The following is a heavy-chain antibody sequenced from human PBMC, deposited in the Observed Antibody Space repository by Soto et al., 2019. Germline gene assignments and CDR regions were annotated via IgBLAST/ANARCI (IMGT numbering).Heavy chain of an antibody. V-gene: IGHV3-73*01. Sequence: EVQLVESGGGWVQPGGSVRLSCAASGFSFNGPAIHWVRQASGKGLAWVGRIRNQANNYATVYAASMEGRFTISRDDSKSTAYLQMNSLKAEDSAVYYCTTAYVWGQGTLVTVPS. J-gene: IGHJ4*02. CDR2: IRNQANNYAT. CDR3: TTAYV. CDR1: GFSFNGPA. D-gene: IGHD3-16*01.